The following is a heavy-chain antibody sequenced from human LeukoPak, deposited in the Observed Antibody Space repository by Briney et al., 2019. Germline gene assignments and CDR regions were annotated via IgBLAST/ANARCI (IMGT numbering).Heavy chain of an antibody. CDR3: ARESIVGATLYYYYMDV. CDR2: TYYRSKWYN. V-gene: IGHV6-1*01. J-gene: IGHJ6*03. CDR1: GDSVSSNSAA. D-gene: IGHD1-26*01. Sequence: SQTLSLTCAISGDSVSSNSAAWNWLRQSPSRGLEWLGRTYYRSKWYNDYAVSVKSRITINPDTSKNQFSLQLNSVTPEDTAVYYCARESIVGATLYYYYMDVWGKGTTVTVSS.